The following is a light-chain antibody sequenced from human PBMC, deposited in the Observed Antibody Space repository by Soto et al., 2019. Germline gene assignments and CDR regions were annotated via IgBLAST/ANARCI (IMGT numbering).Light chain of an antibody. CDR2: DAS. CDR1: QTVGSSF. Sequence: EIVLTQSPGALSLSPGEIATLSCSASQTVGSSFLAWFQQKPGLAPRLLIYDASSRATGIPDRFSGSGSGTDFTLTISRLEPEDFAVYYCQQYGSSSTFGQGTKVDI. CDR3: QQYGSSST. J-gene: IGKJ1*01. V-gene: IGKV3D-20*01.